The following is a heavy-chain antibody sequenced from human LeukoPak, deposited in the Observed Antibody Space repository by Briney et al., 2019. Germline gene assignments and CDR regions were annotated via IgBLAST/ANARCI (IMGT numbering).Heavy chain of an antibody. D-gene: IGHD2-15*01. CDR1: GGSFSGYY. Sequence: SENLSLTCAVYGGSFSGYYWSWIRQPPGKGLEWIGEINHSGSTNYNPSLKSRVTISVDTSKNQFSLKLSSVTAADTAVYYCARQKYCSGGSCYPPGYYGMDVWGQGTTVTVSS. J-gene: IGHJ6*02. V-gene: IGHV4-34*01. CDR2: INHSGST. CDR3: ARQKYCSGGSCYPPGYYGMDV.